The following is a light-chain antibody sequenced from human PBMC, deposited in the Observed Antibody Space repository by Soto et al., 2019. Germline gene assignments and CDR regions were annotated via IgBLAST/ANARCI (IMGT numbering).Light chain of an antibody. CDR1: RSDVGSYNF. V-gene: IGLV2-23*01. Sequence: QSVLTQPAAVSESPGQSISISCTGSRSDVGSYNFVSWYQLFPGKAPKLIIYEADKRPSGVSSRFSGSKSGFTASLTISGLQAEDEADYFCSSYAGDSALIFGGGTKLTVL. CDR2: EAD. CDR3: SSYAGDSALI. J-gene: IGLJ2*01.